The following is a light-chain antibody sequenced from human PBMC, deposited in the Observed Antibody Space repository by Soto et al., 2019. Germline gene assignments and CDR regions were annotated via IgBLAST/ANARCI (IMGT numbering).Light chain of an antibody. J-gene: IGLJ1*01. V-gene: IGLV2-14*01. CDR1: SSDVGGYNY. Sequence: QSVLTQPASVSGSPGQSITISCTGTSSDVGGYNYVSWYLQHPGKAPKLMIYEVSNRPSGVSNRFSGSKSGNTASLTISGLQAEDEADYYCSSYTSSSTHYVFGTGTKV. CDR2: EVS. CDR3: SSYTSSSTHYV.